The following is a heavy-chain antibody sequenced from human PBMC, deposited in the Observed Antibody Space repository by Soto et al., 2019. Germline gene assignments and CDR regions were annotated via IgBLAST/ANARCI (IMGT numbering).Heavy chain of an antibody. V-gene: IGHV1-2*02. J-gene: IGHJ6*02. CDR1: GCSFTGHY. CDR3: ARDPSSFLGRVYGMDV. CDR2: VNLNTGGT. Sequence: QVQHVQSGAEVKKPGDSVKVSCKASGCSFTGHYMHWVRWAHGRGLEWMGWVNLNTGGTDYAQEFQGRVTMTTATSIRTVYLEVTGLKFDDTAIYYCARDPSSFLGRVYGMDVWGQGTAVTVSS.